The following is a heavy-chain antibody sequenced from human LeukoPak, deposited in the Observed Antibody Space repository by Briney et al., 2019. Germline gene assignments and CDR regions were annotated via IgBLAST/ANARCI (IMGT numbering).Heavy chain of an antibody. CDR1: GVSLSGYY. CDR3: ARVMFYDSSGYHYSMLIDY. D-gene: IGHD3-22*01. V-gene: IGHV4-34*01. CDR2: INHSGST. Sequence: SETLSLTCAVYGVSLSGYYWSWIRQPPGKGLEWIGEINHSGSTNYNPSLKSRVTISVDTSKNQFSLKLISVTAADTAVYYCARVMFYDSSGYHYSMLIDYWGRGTLVTVSS. J-gene: IGHJ4*02.